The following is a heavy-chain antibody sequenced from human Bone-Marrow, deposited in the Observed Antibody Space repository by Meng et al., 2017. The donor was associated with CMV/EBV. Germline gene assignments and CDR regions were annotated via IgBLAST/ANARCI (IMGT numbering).Heavy chain of an antibody. J-gene: IGHJ5*02. CDR1: GGSISSYY. V-gene: IGHV4-59*01. CDR2: IYSSGST. CDR3: ASTAGGYYDFWSGWFDP. D-gene: IGHD3-3*01. Sequence: GSLRLSCTVSGGSISSYYWSWIRQAPGKGLEWIGYIYSSGSTNYNPSLKSRVTISVDTSKNQFSLKVSSVTAADTAVYYCASTAGGYYDFWSGWFDPWGQGTLVTVSS.